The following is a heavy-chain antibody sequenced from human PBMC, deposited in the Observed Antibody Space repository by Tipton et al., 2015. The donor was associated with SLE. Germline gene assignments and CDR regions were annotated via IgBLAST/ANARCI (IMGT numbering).Heavy chain of an antibody. J-gene: IGHJ3*02. V-gene: IGHV3-21*03. CDR3: ARAGYSSLDAFDM. Sequence: QLVQSGGDLVKPGGSLRLSCAASGFIFSSYSMNWVRQAPGKGLEWVSSISSSSTYIYYADSVKGRFTISRDNAKNSLFLQMNSLRAEDTAVYYCARAGYSSLDAFDMWGQGTMVTVSS. D-gene: IGHD5-18*01. CDR2: ISSSSTYI. CDR1: GFIFSSYS.